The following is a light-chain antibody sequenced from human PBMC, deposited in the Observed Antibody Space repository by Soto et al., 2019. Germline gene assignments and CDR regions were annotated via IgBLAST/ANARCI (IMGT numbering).Light chain of an antibody. CDR3: SSYAATIDV. J-gene: IGLJ1*01. CDR2: EVS. V-gene: IGLV2-8*01. Sequence: QSALTQPPSASGSPGQSVTISCTGTSGDVGGYNYVSWYRQHPGKAPKFMIYEVSKRPSGVPDRFSGSKSGNTASLTVSGLQAEDEADYYCSSYAATIDVFGTGTKVTVL. CDR1: SGDVGGYNY.